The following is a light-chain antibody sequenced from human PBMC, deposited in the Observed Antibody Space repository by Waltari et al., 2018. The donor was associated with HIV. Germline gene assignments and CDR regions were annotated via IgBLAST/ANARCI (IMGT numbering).Light chain of an antibody. CDR3: CSYAGSSNWV. Sequence: QSVLTQPPSASGTPGQRVTISCFGSSSNIGTKYVYWYQQLPGTAPKLLIYKKNQRPSGVTDRSSGSKSGTSASLAISGLRSEDEAEYYCCSYAGSSNWVFGGGTKLTVL. J-gene: IGLJ3*02. V-gene: IGLV1-47*01. CDR1: SSNIGTKY. CDR2: KKN.